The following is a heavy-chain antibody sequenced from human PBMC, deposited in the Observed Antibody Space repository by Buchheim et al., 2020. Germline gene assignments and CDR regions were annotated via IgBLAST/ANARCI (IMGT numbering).Heavy chain of an antibody. CDR1: GGSFSGYY. V-gene: IGHV4-34*01. CDR3: ARRRSSIVSRAGWFDP. D-gene: IGHD6-19*01. CDR2: INHSGST. J-gene: IGHJ5*02. Sequence: QVQLQQWGAGLLKPSETLSLTCAVYGGSFSGYYWSWIRQPPGKGLEWIGEINHSGSTNYNPSLKSRVTISVDTSKNQFSLKLSSVTAADTAVYYCARRRSSIVSRAGWFDPWGQGTL.